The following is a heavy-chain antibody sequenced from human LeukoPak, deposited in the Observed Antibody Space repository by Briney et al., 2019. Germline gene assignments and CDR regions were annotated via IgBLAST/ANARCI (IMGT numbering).Heavy chain of an antibody. CDR3: AKDRAGYNVKGSDS. CDR1: GFSFGGYA. V-gene: IGHV3-23*01. CDR2: ISGSGAIA. J-gene: IGHJ4*02. Sequence: PGGSLRLSCAASGFSFGGYAMAWVRQAPGKGLEWISSISGSGAIANYADSVRGRFIISRDNSANRLDLQMNSLRVEDAAVYYCAKDRAGYNVKGSDSWGQGTLVTVSS. D-gene: IGHD5-24*01.